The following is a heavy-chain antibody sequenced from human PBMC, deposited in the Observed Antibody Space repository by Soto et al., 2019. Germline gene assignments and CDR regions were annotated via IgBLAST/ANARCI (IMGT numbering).Heavy chain of an antibody. CDR3: AREASYYDFWSGYQPHAFDI. Sequence: SETLSLTCTVSGGSISSYYWSWIRQPPGKGLEWIGYIYYSRSTNYNPSLKSRVTISVDTSKDQFSLKLSSVTAADTAVYYCAREASYYDFWSGYQPHAFDIRGQGTMVTVSS. CDR1: GGSISSYY. D-gene: IGHD3-3*01. V-gene: IGHV4-59*01. J-gene: IGHJ3*02. CDR2: IYYSRST.